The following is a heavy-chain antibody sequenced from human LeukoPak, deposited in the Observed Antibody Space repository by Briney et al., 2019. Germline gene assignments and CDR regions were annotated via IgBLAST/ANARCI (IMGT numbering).Heavy chain of an antibody. CDR2: IKQDGSEK. CDR1: GFIFRSYW. V-gene: IGHV3-7*01. Sequence: GGSLRLSRAASGFIFRSYWMTWVRQASGKGLEGVAKIKQDGSEKYYVDAVKGRFTISRDNAKNSLYLQMNSLRAEDTAVYYCARGYCTNGVCFQDAFDIWGQGTMVTVSS. J-gene: IGHJ3*02. CDR3: ARGYCTNGVCFQDAFDI. D-gene: IGHD2-8*01.